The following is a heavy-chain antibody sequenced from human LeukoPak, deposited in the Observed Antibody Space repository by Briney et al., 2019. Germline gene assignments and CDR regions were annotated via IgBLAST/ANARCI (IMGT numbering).Heavy chain of an antibody. D-gene: IGHD4-17*01. Sequence: PGGSLRLSCAASGFTFSSYWMSWVRQAPGKGLEWVSYISSSSSTIYYADSVKGRFTISRDNAKNSLYLQMNSLRAEDTAVYYCARGTTVLDVWGQGTTVTVSS. CDR3: ARGTTVLDV. CDR1: GFTFSSYW. V-gene: IGHV3-48*04. J-gene: IGHJ6*02. CDR2: ISSSSSTI.